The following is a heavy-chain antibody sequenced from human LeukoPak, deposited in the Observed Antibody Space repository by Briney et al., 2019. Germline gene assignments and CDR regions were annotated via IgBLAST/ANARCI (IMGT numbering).Heavy chain of an antibody. V-gene: IGHV1-3*01. CDR2: INAGNGNT. D-gene: IGHD6-13*01. CDR1: GYTFTSYA. J-gene: IGHJ6*04. CDR3: ATSGVAAAGTYYYGMDV. Sequence: ASVKVSCKASGYTFTSYAMHWVRQAPGRRLEWMGWINAGNGNTKYSQKFQGRVTITRDTSASTAYMELSSLRSEDTAVYYCATSGVAAAGTYYYGMDVWGKGTTVTVSS.